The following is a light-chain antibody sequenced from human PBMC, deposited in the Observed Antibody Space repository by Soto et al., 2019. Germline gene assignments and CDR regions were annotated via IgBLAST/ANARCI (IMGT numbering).Light chain of an antibody. CDR3: QSYDSSLTV. CDR1: SSNIGAGYD. V-gene: IGLV1-40*01. J-gene: IGLJ3*02. Sequence: QSVLTQPPSVSGAPGQRVTISCTGSSSNIGAGYDVHWYQQLPGTAPKLLIYGNSNRPSGVPDRFSGSKSGTSASLAITGLQAEDEADYYCQSYDSSLTVFGGGTKATVL. CDR2: GNS.